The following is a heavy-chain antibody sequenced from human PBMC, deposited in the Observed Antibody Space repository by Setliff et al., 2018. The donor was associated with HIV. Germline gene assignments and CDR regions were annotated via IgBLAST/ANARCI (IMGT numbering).Heavy chain of an antibody. D-gene: IGHD6-13*01. J-gene: IGHJ6*03. Sequence: SETLSLTCTLSDASYSGTNHYWGWIRQPPGKGLQWIGSIYYRGSTYYNPSLKSRVTISVDTSKNQFSLKLRSVTAADTALYYCARGRYRSRWYASDHYYIDVWGKGTTVTVSS. CDR2: IYYRGST. V-gene: IGHV4-39*01. CDR3: ARGRYRSRWYASDHYYIDV. CDR1: DASYSGTNHY.